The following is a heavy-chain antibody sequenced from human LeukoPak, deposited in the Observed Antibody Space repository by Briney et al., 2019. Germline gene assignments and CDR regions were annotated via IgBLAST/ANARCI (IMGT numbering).Heavy chain of an antibody. V-gene: IGHV3-74*01. J-gene: IGHJ4*02. Sequence: GGSLRLSCAASGFTFSNYWMHWVRQAPGKGLVWVSRIDSDGSSTNYADSVKGRFTISRDNAKNTLYLQMNSLRAEDTAVYYCARADWDTAMIDYWGQGTLVTVSS. CDR1: GFTFSNYW. CDR2: IDSDGSST. CDR3: ARADWDTAMIDY. D-gene: IGHD5-18*01.